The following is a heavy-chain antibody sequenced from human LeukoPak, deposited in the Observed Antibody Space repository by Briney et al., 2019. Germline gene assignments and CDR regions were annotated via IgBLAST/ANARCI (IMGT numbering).Heavy chain of an antibody. V-gene: IGHV4-38-2*02. Sequence: PETLSLTCSVSDYSISSGYYWGWIRQPPGKGLEWIGSMEWIGSIYHSGSAYYNPSLKSRVTISVDTSKNQFSLKLSSVTAADTAVYYCARRRALMVRGVTGGWFDPWGQGTLVTVSS. CDR1: DYSISSGYY. CDR3: ARRRALMVRGVTGGWFDP. D-gene: IGHD3-10*01. CDR2: IYHSGSA. J-gene: IGHJ5*02.